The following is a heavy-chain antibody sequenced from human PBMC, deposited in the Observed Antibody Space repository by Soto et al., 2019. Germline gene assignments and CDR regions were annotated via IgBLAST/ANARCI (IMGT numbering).Heavy chain of an antibody. CDR1: GFTFRSYA. CDR3: AKKTGFHCFAT. J-gene: IGHJ5*02. D-gene: IGHD3-9*01. V-gene: IGHV3-23*01. Sequence: GSLRLSCAASGFTFRSYAMSWVRHAPGKGMEWVSTISVGGSSTYYADSVKGRFTISRDNSKNTLYLHMNSLRAEATALFFFAKKTGFHCFATWGQGTLVTVSS. CDR2: ISVGGSST.